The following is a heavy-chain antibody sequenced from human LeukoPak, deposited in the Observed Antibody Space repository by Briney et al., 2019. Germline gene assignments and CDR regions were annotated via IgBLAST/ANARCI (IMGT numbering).Heavy chain of an antibody. D-gene: IGHD3-16*02. V-gene: IGHV3-30-3*01. CDR3: ARDADPYYDYVWGSYRGGANFDY. CDR1: GFTFSSYA. J-gene: IGHJ4*02. CDR2: ISYDGSNK. Sequence: GGSLRLSCAASGFTFSSYAMHWVRQAPGKGLEWVAVISYDGSNKYYADSVKGRFTISRDNSKNTLYLQMNSLRAEDTAVYYCARDADPYYDYVWGSYRGGANFDYWGQGTLVTVSS.